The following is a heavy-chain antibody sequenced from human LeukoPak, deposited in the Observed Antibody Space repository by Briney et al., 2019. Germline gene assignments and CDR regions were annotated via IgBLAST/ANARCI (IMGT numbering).Heavy chain of an antibody. CDR2: VYPDDSDA. CDR3: ARREGVIVPEYFDF. D-gene: IGHD2/OR15-2a*01. V-gene: IGHV5-51*01. J-gene: IGHJ4*02. Sequence: GESLKISCKGSGYNFTTYWIGWVRQMPGKGLEWMGIVYPDDSDARYSPSFRGQITISSDKSINTVYLQWKSLKASDSAMYYCARREGVIVPEYFDFWGQGTLVTVSS. CDR1: GYNFTTYW.